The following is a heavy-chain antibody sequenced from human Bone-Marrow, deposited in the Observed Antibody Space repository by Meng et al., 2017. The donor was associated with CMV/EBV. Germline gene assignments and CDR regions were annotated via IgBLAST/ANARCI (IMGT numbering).Heavy chain of an antibody. V-gene: IGHV4-61*01. Sequence: SETLSLTCTVSGYSISSGYYWSWIRQPPGKGLEWIGYLYYSGSTNYNPSLKSRVTISVDTSKNQFSLKLSSVTAADTAVYYCARVKGDFGDYLPVDYWGQGTLVTVSS. CDR3: ARVKGDFGDYLPVDY. CDR2: LYYSGST. J-gene: IGHJ4*02. D-gene: IGHD4-17*01. CDR1: GYSISSGYY.